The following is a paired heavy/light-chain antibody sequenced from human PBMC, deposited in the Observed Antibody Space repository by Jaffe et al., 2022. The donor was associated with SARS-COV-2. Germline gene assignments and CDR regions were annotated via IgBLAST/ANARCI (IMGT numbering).Heavy chain of an antibody. D-gene: IGHD2-2*01. CDR1: GFTFSDYY. CDR2: ISSSGSTI. CDR3: ARETLRYCSSTSCRTGY. V-gene: IGHV3-11*01. Sequence: QVQLVESGGGLVKPGGSLRLSCAASGFTFSDYYMSWIRQAPGKGLEWVSYISSSGSTIYYADSVKGRFTISRDNAKNSLYLQMNSLRAEDTAVYYCARETLRYCSSTSCRTGYWGQGTLVTVSS. J-gene: IGHJ4*02.
Light chain of an antibody. Sequence: DIQMTQSPSSLSASVGDRVTITCQASQDISNYLNWYQQKPGKAPKLLIYDASNLETGVPSRFSGSGSGTDFTFTISSLQPEDIATYYCQQYDNLPRSFGPGTKVDIK. J-gene: IGKJ3*01. CDR2: DAS. CDR3: QQYDNLPRS. CDR1: QDISNY. V-gene: IGKV1-33*01.